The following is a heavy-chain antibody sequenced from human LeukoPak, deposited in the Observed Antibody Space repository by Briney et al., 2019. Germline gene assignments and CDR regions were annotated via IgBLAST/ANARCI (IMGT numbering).Heavy chain of an antibody. CDR2: ISSSSSYI. J-gene: IGHJ4*02. Sequence: SGGSLRLSCAASGFTFSSYSMNWVRQAPGKGLEWVSSISSSSSYIYYADSVKGRFTISRDNAKNSLHLQMNSLRAEDTAVYYCARAMYDYVWGSYRYDYWGQGTLVTVSS. D-gene: IGHD3-16*02. V-gene: IGHV3-21*01. CDR3: ARAMYDYVWGSYRYDY. CDR1: GFTFSSYS.